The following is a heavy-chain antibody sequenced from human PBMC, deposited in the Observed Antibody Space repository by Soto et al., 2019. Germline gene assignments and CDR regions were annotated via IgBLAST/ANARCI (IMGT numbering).Heavy chain of an antibody. J-gene: IGHJ4*02. CDR2: INSDGSST. V-gene: IGHV3-74*01. D-gene: IGHD2-15*01. CDR1: GCTFSSYW. Sequence: HLVESGGGLVQPGGSLRLSCAASGCTFSSYWMHWVRQSPGKGLVWVSRINSDGSSTSYSDPVKGRFTISRDNAKNTLYLQMNSLRAEDTAVYYCASGFGYGGNRAYWGQGTLVTVSS. CDR3: ASGFGYGGNRAY.